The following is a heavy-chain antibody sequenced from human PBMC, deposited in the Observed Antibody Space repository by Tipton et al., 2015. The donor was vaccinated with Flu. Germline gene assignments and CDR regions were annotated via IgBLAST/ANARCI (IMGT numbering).Heavy chain of an antibody. J-gene: IGHJ4*02. CDR2: IYHSGTT. CDR3: ARFSVRGESDY. D-gene: IGHD3-10*01. V-gene: IGHV4-30-2*01. CDR1: GGSISSGGYS. Sequence: TLSLTCSVSGGSISSGGYSWSWIRQPPGKGLEWVGYIYHSGTTYYNPSLKSRVIISGDRSKNQFSLKLSSVTAADTAVYYCARFSVRGESDYWGQGTLVTVSS.